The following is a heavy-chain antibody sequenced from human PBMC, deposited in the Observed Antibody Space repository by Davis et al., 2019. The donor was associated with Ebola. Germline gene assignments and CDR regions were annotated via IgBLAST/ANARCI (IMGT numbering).Heavy chain of an antibody. V-gene: IGHV1-46*03. CDR1: GYTFTSYY. J-gene: IGHJ6*02. D-gene: IGHD2-2*01. Sequence: ASVKVSCKASGYTFTSYYMHWVRQAPGQGLEWMGIINPSGGSTSYAQKFQGRVTMTRDTSTSTVYMELSSLRSEDTAVYYCARDRVVGYCISTSCYYYYYGMDVWGQGTTVTVSS. CDR2: INPSGGST. CDR3: ARDRVVGYCISTSCYYYYYGMDV.